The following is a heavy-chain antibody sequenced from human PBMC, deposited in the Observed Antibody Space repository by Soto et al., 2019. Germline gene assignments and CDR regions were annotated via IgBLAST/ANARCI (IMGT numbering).Heavy chain of an antibody. J-gene: IGHJ4*03. CDR1: GGSFKSGGYS. D-gene: IGHD3-3*01. CDR3: ARDFAYFDS. Sequence: SETLSLTCTVSGGSFKSGGYSWSWIRQPPGKGLEWIGYVYHTGRTSYNPSLKSRVSISMDTSKNQFSLNLDSVTAADTAVYFCARDFAYFDSWGHGTLVTFSS. CDR2: VYHTGRT. V-gene: IGHV4-61*08.